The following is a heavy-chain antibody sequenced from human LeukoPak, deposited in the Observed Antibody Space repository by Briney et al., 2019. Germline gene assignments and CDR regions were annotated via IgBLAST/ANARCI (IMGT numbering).Heavy chain of an antibody. D-gene: IGHD5-18*01. CDR3: ARDGGTAGYSSGSDY. Sequence: ASVKVSCKASGYTFNKYVITWVRQAPGQGLEWMGWISCHNGDTRYAQNFQGRVTVTKDTSTSTVYMEVRSLRSDDTAVYFCARDGGTAGYSSGSDYWGQGTLVTVSS. CDR1: GYTFNKYV. J-gene: IGHJ4*02. V-gene: IGHV1-18*01. CDR2: ISCHNGDT.